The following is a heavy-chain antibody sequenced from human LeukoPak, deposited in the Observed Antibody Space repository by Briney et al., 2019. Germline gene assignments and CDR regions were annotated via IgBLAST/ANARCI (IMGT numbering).Heavy chain of an antibody. V-gene: IGHV1-69*06. D-gene: IGHD2-15*01. CDR2: IIPIFGTA. Sequence: GASVKVSCKASGYTFTSYGISWVRQAPGQGLEWMGGIIPIFGTANYAQKFQGRVTITADKSTSTAYMELSSLRSEDTAVYYCARDLGEGGGSLGNDYWGQGTLVTVSS. CDR3: ARDLGEGGGSLGNDY. J-gene: IGHJ4*02. CDR1: GYTFTSYG.